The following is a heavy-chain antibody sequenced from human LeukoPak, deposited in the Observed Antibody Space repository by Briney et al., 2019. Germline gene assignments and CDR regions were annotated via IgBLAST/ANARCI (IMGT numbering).Heavy chain of an antibody. CDR1: GYTFTVYY. V-gene: IGHV1-2*02. D-gene: IGHD2-15*01. Sequence: ASVKVSCKASGYTFTVYYMHWVRQAPGQGLEWMGWINPNSGGTNYAQKFQGRVTMTRDTSISTAYMELSRLRSDDTAVYYCARAAYCSGGSCYLHDAFDIWGQGTMVTVSS. J-gene: IGHJ3*02. CDR3: ARAAYCSGGSCYLHDAFDI. CDR2: INPNSGGT.